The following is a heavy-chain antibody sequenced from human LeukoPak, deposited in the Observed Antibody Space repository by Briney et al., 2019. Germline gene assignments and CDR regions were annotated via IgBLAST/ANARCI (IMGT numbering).Heavy chain of an antibody. J-gene: IGHJ1*01. D-gene: IGHD2-21*01. CDR2: VSYDGREK. CDR1: GFPPRRFG. Sequence: AGGAPTHSRAAPGFPPRRFGLHRVPQAPRKGVGGGAVVSYDGREKYYADSVKGRFTISRDNSENTLYLQMNSLRPDDTAIYYCGAGPADCGEDCHTVYRYFQHWGQGTLVTVSS. CDR3: GAGPADCGEDCHTVYRYFQH. V-gene: IGHV3-30*03.